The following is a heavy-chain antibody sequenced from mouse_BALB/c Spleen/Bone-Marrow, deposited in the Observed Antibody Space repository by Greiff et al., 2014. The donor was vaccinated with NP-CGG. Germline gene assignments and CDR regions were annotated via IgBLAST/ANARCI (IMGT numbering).Heavy chain of an antibody. CDR3: ARGGIGRSLDY. Sequence: QVQLQQSGPELVKPGTLVKISCKASGYSFTDYDINLVKQRPGQGLEWIGWIYPGDGSTKYNEKFKGKATLTADRSSSTAYMQLSSLTSESSAVYFCARGGIGRSLDYWGQGTSVTVSS. CDR1: GYSFTDYD. D-gene: IGHD3-3*01. CDR2: IYPGDGST. J-gene: IGHJ4*01. V-gene: IGHV1S56*01.